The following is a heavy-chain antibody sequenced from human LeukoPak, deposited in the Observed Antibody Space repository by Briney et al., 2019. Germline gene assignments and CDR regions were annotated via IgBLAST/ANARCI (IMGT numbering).Heavy chain of an antibody. CDR2: IYSGGST. D-gene: IGHD6-13*01. V-gene: IGHV3-66*01. CDR1: RFSFSSYA. J-gene: IGHJ6*02. CDR3: ARVSSSWYYYYGMDV. Sequence: PGGSLRLSCAASRFSFSSYAMSWVRQAPGKGLEWVSVIYSGGSTYYADSVKGRFTISRDNSKNTLYLQMNSLRAEDTAVYYCARVSSSWYYYYGMDVWGQGTTVTVSS.